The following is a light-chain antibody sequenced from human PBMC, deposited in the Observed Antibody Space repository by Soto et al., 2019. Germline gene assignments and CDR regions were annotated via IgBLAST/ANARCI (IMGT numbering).Light chain of an antibody. CDR2: EVN. V-gene: IGLV2-23*02. J-gene: IGLJ3*02. CDR1: SNDVGGYNL. Sequence: QSVLTQPASVSGSPGQSITISSTGTSNDVGGYNLVSWFQQHPGKAPKLMISEVNKRPSGVSNRFSGSKSANTASLTISGLQAEDEPDYYCCSHVGGSSPQWVFGGGTKLTVL. CDR3: CSHVGGSSPQWV.